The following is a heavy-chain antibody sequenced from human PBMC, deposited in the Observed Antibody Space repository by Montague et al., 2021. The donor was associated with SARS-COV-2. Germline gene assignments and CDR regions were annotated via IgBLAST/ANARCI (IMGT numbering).Heavy chain of an antibody. CDR1: SGSIISSDYY. J-gene: IGHJ4*02. D-gene: IGHD3-10*01. V-gene: IGHV4-39*02. CDR2: IYNSGTT. CDR3: ARGMIRGVTTPFDY. Sequence: SETLSLTCSVSSGSIISSDYYWCWIRQPPGKELEWIGNIYNSGTTYYNPSLQSRGTISEDTSKNHLSRRLSSVTAADTAVYFCARGMIRGVTTPFDYWGQGSLVTVSS.